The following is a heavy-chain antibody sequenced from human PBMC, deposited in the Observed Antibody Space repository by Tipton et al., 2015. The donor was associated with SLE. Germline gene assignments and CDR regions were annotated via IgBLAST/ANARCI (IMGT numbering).Heavy chain of an antibody. V-gene: IGHV3-20*04. CDR2: INWNGVST. Sequence: SLRLSCAASGFTFNGYGMSWVRQAPGKGLEWVSGINWNGVSTGYEYSEKGPSTTSGNNAKKSLYLQINRMSAEDPDLYCCAGEGGGSSSWCCFGYWGQGTLVPVSS. D-gene: IGHD6-13*01. CDR3: AGEGGGSSSWCCFGY. CDR1: GFTFNGYG. J-gene: IGHJ4*02.